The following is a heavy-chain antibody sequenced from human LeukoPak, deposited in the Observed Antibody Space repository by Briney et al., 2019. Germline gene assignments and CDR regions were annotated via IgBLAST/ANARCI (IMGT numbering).Heavy chain of an antibody. J-gene: IGHJ4*02. CDR2: IYTSGST. CDR3: ARDPIHSSSRDYLNDY. V-gene: IGHV4-4*07. CDR1: GGSISSYY. D-gene: IGHD6-6*01. Sequence: SETLSLTCTVSGGSISSYYWSWIRQPAGKGLEWIGRIYTSGSTNYNPSLKSRVTVSVDTSKNQFSLKLSSVTAADTAVYYCARDPIHSSSRDYLNDYWGQGTLVTVSS.